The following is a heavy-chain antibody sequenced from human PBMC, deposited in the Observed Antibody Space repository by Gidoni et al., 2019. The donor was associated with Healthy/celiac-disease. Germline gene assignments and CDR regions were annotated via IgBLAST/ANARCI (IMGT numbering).Heavy chain of an antibody. V-gene: IGHV4-61*01. CDR1: GGSVSSGSYY. CDR2: IYYSGST. CDR3: AREYLSVAGYYIDYYYYGMDV. D-gene: IGHD3-9*01. Sequence: GPGLVKPSETLSLTCTVSGGSVSSGSYYWSWIRQPPGKGLEWIGYIYYSGSTNYNPSLKSRVTISVDTSKNQFSLKLSSVTAADTAVYYCAREYLSVAGYYIDYYYYGMDVWGQGTTVTVSS. J-gene: IGHJ6*02.